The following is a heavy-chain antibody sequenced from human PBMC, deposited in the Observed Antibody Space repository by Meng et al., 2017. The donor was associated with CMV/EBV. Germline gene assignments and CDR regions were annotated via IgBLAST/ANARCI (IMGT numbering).Heavy chain of an antibody. V-gene: IGHV1-69*02. CDR1: GGTFISYT. CDR3: ARASGLWSGYYAVEYYYYGMDV. Sequence: SVQVSCKASGGTFISYTISWVRQAPGQGLEWMGRIIPILGIANYAQKFQGRVTITADKSTSTAYMELSSLRSEDTAVYYCARASGLWSGYYAVEYYYYGMDVWGQGTTVTVSS. D-gene: IGHD3-3*01. J-gene: IGHJ6*02. CDR2: IIPILGIA.